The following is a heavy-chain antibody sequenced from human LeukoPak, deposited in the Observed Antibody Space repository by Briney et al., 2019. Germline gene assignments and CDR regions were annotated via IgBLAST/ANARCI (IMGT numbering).Heavy chain of an antibody. CDR1: GFTFSSYS. Sequence: GGSLRLSCAASGFTFSSYSMSWVRQAPGKGLEWVSSISSNSIYVFYADSMKGRFTISRDNAKNSLSLQMNSLRAEDTAVYYCARDQVDRIWYFDYWGQGTLVTVSS. CDR2: ISSNSIYV. CDR3: ARDQVDRIWYFDY. J-gene: IGHJ4*02. D-gene: IGHD1-14*01. V-gene: IGHV3-21*01.